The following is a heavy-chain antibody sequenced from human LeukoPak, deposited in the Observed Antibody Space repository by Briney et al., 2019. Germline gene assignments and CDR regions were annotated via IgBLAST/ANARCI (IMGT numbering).Heavy chain of an antibody. J-gene: IGHJ6*03. D-gene: IGHD2-2*01. CDR1: GGSISSSSYY. V-gene: IGHV4-39*01. CDR3: ASKGGRYCSSTSCFNYYYMDV. Sequence: SETLSLTCTVSGGSISSSSYYRGWIRQPPGKGLEWIGSIYYSGSTYYNPSLKSRVTISVDTSKNQFSLKLSSVTAADTAVYYCASKGGRYCSSTSCFNYYYMDVWGKGTTVTVSS. CDR2: IYYSGST.